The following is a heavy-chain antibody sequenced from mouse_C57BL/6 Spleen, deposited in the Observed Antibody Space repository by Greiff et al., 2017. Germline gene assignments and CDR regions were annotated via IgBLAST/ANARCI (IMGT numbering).Heavy chain of an antibody. J-gene: IGHJ2*01. V-gene: IGHV1-50*01. CDR2: IDPSDSYT. D-gene: IGHD1-1*01. CDR1: GYTFTSYW. CDR3: ASYYGSRGYFDY. Sequence: QVQLQQPGAELVKPGASVKLSCKASGYTFTSYWMQWVKQRPGQGLEWIGEIDPSDSYTNYNQKFKGKATLTVDTSSSTAYMQLSSLTSDDSAVYYCASYYGSRGYFDYWGQGTTLTVSS.